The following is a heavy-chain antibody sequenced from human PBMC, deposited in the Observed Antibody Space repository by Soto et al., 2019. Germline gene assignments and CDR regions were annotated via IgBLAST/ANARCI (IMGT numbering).Heavy chain of an antibody. Sequence: SESLSLTCAVSGGSITRSGYFWTWIRQPPGKGLEWIGYIYHTGTTYYNPSLKCRLTISLDRSKNHFSLKLTLVAALHTAEYFCCRELLMLRGAEGMDVWGQETMVTVSS. D-gene: IGHD3-10*01. CDR3: CRELLMLRGAEGMDV. J-gene: IGHJ6*02. V-gene: IGHV4-30-2*01. CDR1: GGSITRSGYF. CDR2: IYHTGTT.